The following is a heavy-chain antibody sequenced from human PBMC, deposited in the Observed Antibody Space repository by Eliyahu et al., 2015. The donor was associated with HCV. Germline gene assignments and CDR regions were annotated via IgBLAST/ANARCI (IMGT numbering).Heavy chain of an antibody. CDR3: ARGRPAVY. Sequence: QVQLQQWGAGLLKPSETLSLTCAVYGGSFSGYYWSWIRQPPGKGLEWIGEINHSGSTNYNPSLKSRVTISVDTSKNQFSLKLSSVTAADTAVYYCARGRPAVYWGQGTLVTVSS. CDR2: INHSGST. V-gene: IGHV4-34*01. CDR1: GGSFSGYY. J-gene: IGHJ4*02.